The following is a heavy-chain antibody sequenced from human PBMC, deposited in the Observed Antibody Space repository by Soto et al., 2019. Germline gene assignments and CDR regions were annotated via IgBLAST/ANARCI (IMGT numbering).Heavy chain of an antibody. CDR1: GGSISSRH. Sequence: QVQLQESGPGLVKPSETLSLTCTVSGGSISSRHWNWIRQPPGKGLEWIGHIYFTGSTNYNPSLLLRVTMSLDTSTNQFSLNLNSVTAADTAVYYCATTFGRGAFDVWGQGTMVTVSS. D-gene: IGHD3-10*01. V-gene: IGHV4-59*11. CDR3: ATTFGRGAFDV. J-gene: IGHJ3*01. CDR2: IYFTGST.